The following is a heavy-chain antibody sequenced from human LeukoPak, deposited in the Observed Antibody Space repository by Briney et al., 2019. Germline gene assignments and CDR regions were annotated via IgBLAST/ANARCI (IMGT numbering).Heavy chain of an antibody. V-gene: IGHV3-11*01. CDR2: ISSSGSTT. J-gene: IGHJ4*02. CDR3: ARVPRSGGSIDY. D-gene: IGHD6-19*01. CDR1: GFTFSDYY. Sequence: GGSLRLSCAASGFTFSDYYMTWIRQAPGKGLEWVSYISSSGSTTHYADSVKGRITISRNNAKNSLFVQMSNLRAEDTAVYYCARVPRSGGSIDYWGQGTLVTVSS.